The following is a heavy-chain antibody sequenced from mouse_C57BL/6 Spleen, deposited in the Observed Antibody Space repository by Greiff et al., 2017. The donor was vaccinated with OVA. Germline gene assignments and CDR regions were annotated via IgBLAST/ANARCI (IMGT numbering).Heavy chain of an antibody. CDR3: ATEDYGAMDY. CDR1: GFSLTSYG. J-gene: IGHJ4*01. Sequence: QVQLQQSGPGLVQPSQSLSITCTVSGFSLTSYGVHWVRQSPGKGLEWLGVIWSGGSTDYNAAFISRLSISKDNSKSQVFFKMNSLQADDTAIYYCATEDYGAMDYWGQGTSVTVSS. V-gene: IGHV2-2*01. D-gene: IGHD1-1*02. CDR2: IWSGGST.